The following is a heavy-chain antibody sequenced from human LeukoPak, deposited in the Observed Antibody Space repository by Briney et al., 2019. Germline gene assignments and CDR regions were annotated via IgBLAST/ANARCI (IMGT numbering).Heavy chain of an antibody. CDR3: ARGGEPAAVNY. V-gene: IGHV4-34*08. J-gene: IGHJ4*02. CDR2: INHSGST. Sequence: GSLRLSCAASGFTFSSYAMSWIRQPPGKGLEWIGEINHSGSTNYNPSLKSRVTISVDTSKNQFSLRLSSVTAADTAVYYCARGGEPAAVNYWGQGTLVTVSS. D-gene: IGHD2-2*01. CDR1: GFTFSSYA.